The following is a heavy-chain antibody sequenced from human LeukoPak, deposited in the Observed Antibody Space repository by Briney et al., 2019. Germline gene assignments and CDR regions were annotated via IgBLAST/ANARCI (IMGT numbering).Heavy chain of an antibody. CDR1: GFTFSDYY. V-gene: IGHV3-11*01. J-gene: IGHJ5*02. CDR3: ARDRPVVRS. D-gene: IGHD3-3*01. Sequence: GSLRLSCAASGFTFSDYYMSWIRQAPGKGLEWVSYISSSSSTIYYDDSVNGRFTISRDNAKNSLCLQMNSLRAEDTAVYYCARDRPVVRSWGQGTLVTVSS. CDR2: ISSSSSTI.